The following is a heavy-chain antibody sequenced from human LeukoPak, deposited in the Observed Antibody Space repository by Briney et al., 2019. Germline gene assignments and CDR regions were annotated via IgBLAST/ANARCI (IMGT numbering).Heavy chain of an antibody. D-gene: IGHD1-14*01. CDR3: AREGPGFDP. J-gene: IGHJ5*02. V-gene: IGHV3-30*01. Sequence: GGSLRPSCAASGFTFSSYAMHWVRQAPGKGLEWVVVISYDGSNKYYADSVKGRFTISRDNSKNTLYLQMNSLRAEDTAVYYCAREGPGFDPWGQGTLVTVSS. CDR2: ISYDGSNK. CDR1: GFTFSSYA.